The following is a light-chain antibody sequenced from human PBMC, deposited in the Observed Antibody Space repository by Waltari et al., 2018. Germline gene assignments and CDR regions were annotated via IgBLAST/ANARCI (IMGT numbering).Light chain of an antibody. J-gene: IGLJ1*01. Sequence: QSALTQPRPVSGSPGQSVTIPCTGTSRDVGGYNFFSWYQQHPGKAPKLMIYDVSKRPSGVPDRFSGSKSGNTASLTISGLQAEDEADYYCCSYAGSYTFVFGTGTKVTVL. CDR3: CSYAGSYTFV. CDR1: SRDVGGYNF. V-gene: IGLV2-11*01. CDR2: DVS.